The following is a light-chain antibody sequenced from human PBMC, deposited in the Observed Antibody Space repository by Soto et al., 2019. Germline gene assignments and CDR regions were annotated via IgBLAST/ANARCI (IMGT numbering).Light chain of an antibody. Sequence: EIVLTQSPGTLSLSPGERATLSCRASQSVSSSYLAWYQQKPGQAPRLLIYGASSRATGIPDRFSGSGSGTDFTLTISRLEPEDFAVYYCQQYGSSPPYRTFGPGTKVDIK. V-gene: IGKV3-20*01. CDR3: QQYGSSPPYRT. CDR1: QSVSSSY. J-gene: IGKJ3*01. CDR2: GAS.